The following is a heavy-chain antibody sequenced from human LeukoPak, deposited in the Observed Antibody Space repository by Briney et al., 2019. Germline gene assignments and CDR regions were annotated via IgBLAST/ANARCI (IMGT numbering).Heavy chain of an antibody. J-gene: IGHJ4*02. CDR3: AREKHYYGSGSYYNY. Sequence: GGSLRLSCAASGFTFSSYGVSWVRQAPGKGLEWVSAISTTGSSIYYADSVKGRFTISRDNVKNLLYLQMNSLRAEDTAVYYCAREKHYYGSGSYYNYWGQGTLVTVSS. CDR2: ISTTGSSI. D-gene: IGHD3-10*01. V-gene: IGHV3-21*01. CDR1: GFTFSSYG.